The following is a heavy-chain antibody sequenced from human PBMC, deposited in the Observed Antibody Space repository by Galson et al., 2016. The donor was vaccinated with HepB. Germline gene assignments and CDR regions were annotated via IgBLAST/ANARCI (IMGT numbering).Heavy chain of an antibody. V-gene: IGHV3-74*01. CDR3: ARDGVYYYGSGSYAET. D-gene: IGHD3-10*01. CDR1: GFTFDNHW. CDR2: ISPDGGTT. Sequence: SLRLSCAASGFTFDNHWMHWVRQAPGKGLVWVSRISPDGGTTNYADSVRGRFTISRDNAKNTLYLQMNSLRAEDTAVYYCARDGVYYYGSGSYAETWGQGTLVTVSS. J-gene: IGHJ5*02.